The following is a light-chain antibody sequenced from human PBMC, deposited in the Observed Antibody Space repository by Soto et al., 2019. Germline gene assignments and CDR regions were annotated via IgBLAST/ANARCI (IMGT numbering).Light chain of an antibody. J-gene: IGKJ2*01. CDR1: QGYRSD. CDR3: LQDHNYQWS. Sequence: AFQVTQSPSSLSASLGDRVTITCRASQGYRSDLGLYQQKPGKAPKLLIYAASNLQPEVPSRFSASGSGTDFTLTITGLQAEDFATYYCLQDHNYQWSFGQGTKVDIK. CDR2: AAS. V-gene: IGKV1-6*02.